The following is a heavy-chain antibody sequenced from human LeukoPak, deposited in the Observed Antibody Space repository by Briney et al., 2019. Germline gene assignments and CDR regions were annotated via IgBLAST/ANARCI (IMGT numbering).Heavy chain of an antibody. CDR2: TYYRSKWYN. V-gene: IGHV6-1*01. CDR3: AREDSGRYHTWPDAFDI. Sequence: SQTLSLTCAISGDSVSSNSAAWNWIRQSPSRGLEWLGRTYYRSKWYNDYAVSVKSRITINPDTSKNQFSLQLNSVTPEDAAVYYCAREDSGRYHTWPDAFDIWAQGTMVTVSS. J-gene: IGHJ3*02. D-gene: IGHD1-26*01. CDR1: GDSVSSNSAA.